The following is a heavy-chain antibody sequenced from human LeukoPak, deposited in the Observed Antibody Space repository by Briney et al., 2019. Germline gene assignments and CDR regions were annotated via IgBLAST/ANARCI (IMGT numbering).Heavy chain of an antibody. V-gene: IGHV1-18*01. CDR3: ARGDYDILTGFTTKDY. CDR1: GYTFTSYG. D-gene: IGHD3-9*01. CDR2: ISAYNGNT. Sequence: GASVTVSCKASGYTFTSYGISWVRQAPGQGLEWMGWISAYNGNTNYAQKLQGRVTMTTDTSTSTAYMELRSLRSDDTAVYYCARGDYDILTGFTTKDYWGQGTLVTVSS. J-gene: IGHJ4*02.